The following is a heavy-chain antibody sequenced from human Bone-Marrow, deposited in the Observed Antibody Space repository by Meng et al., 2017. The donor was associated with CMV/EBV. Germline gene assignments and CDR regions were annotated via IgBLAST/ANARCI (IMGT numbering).Heavy chain of an antibody. V-gene: IGHV3-23*03. CDR3: ARAHGVGAFGY. D-gene: IGHD1-26*01. Sequence: SCAASGFTFSSYAMSWVRQAPGKGLEWVSVIYSGGGSTNYADSVKGRFTISRDNSKNTLYLQMNSLRAEDTAVYYCARAHGVGAFGYWGQGTLVTVSS. J-gene: IGHJ4*02. CDR1: GFTFSSYA. CDR2: IYSGGGST.